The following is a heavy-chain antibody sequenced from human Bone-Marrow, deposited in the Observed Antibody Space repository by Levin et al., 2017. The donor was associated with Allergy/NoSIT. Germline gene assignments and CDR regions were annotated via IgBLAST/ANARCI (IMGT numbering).Heavy chain of an antibody. Sequence: PGESLKISCKGSGYSFTSYWIGWVRQMPGKGLEWMGIIYPGDSDTRYSPSFQGQVTISADKSISTAYLQWSSLKASDTAMYYCAIYRAMVRGVIIKDAFDIWGQGTMVTVSS. CDR3: AIYRAMVRGVIIKDAFDI. CDR2: IYPGDSDT. J-gene: IGHJ3*02. V-gene: IGHV5-51*01. CDR1: GYSFTSYW. D-gene: IGHD3-10*01.